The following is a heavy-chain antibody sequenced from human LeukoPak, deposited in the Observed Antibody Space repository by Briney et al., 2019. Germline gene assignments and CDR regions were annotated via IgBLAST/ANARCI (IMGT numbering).Heavy chain of an antibody. Sequence: PGGSLRLSCAASGFTFSRYEMNWVRQAPGKGLEWVSYISTSGSTMYYADSVKGRFTISRDNAKNSLYLQMNGLRAEDTALYYCARQGLGSSRWSYYYYFYMDVWGKGATVTISS. CDR2: ISTSGSTM. CDR3: ARQGLGSSRWSYYYYFYMDV. J-gene: IGHJ6*03. D-gene: IGHD6-13*01. CDR1: GFTFSRYE. V-gene: IGHV3-48*03.